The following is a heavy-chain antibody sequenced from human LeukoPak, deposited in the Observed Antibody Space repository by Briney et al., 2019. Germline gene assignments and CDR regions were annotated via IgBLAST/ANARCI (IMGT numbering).Heavy chain of an antibody. V-gene: IGHV4-4*07. CDR3: ARGLWFGDENPPYFDY. J-gene: IGHJ4*02. Sequence: SETLSLTCTVSGGSISSYYWSWIRQPAGKGLEWIGRIYSRGSTNYNPSLKSRVTMSVDTSKNQFSLKLSSVTAADTAVYYCARGLWFGDENPPYFDYWGQGTLVTVSS. CDR2: IYSRGST. D-gene: IGHD3-10*01. CDR1: GGSISSYY.